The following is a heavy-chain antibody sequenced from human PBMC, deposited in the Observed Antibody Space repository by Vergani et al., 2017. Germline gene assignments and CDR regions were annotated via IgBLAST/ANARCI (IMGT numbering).Heavy chain of an antibody. D-gene: IGHD2-2*01. Sequence: EVQLLESGGGLVQPGGSLRLSCAASGFTFSSYAMSWVRQAPGKGLEWVSAISGSGGSTYYADSVKGRFTISRDNSKNTLYLQMNSLRAEDTAVYYCAKSLIPAAMHYYYFYMDVWGKGTTVTVSS. CDR1: GFTFSSYA. CDR2: ISGSGGST. V-gene: IGHV3-23*01. CDR3: AKSLIPAAMHYYYFYMDV. J-gene: IGHJ6*03.